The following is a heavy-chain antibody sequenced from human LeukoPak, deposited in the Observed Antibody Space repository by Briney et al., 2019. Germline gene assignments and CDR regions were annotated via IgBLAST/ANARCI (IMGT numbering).Heavy chain of an antibody. V-gene: IGHV3-20*04. CDR2: INWNGGST. CDR3: ARGWFVTFGGVIVSDAFDI. D-gene: IGHD3-16*02. CDR1: GFTFDDYG. J-gene: IGHJ3*02. Sequence: GGSLRLSCAASGFTFDDYGMSWVRQAPGKGLEWVSGINWNGGSTGYADSVKGRFTISRDNAKNSLYLQMNSLRAEDTALYYCARGWFVTFGGVIVSDAFDIWGQGTMVTVSS.